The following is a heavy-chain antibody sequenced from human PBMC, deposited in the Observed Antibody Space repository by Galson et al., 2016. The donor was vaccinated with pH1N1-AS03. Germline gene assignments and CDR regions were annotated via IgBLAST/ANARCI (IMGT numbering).Heavy chain of an antibody. CDR3: AREPWGSTQGGY. CDR1: GFTINNNY. Sequence: SLRLSCAASGFTINNNYMSWVRQAPGKGLEWVSVIYGGGDTFYADSAKGRFTISRDNSKNTVYLQMNSLRVEDTAVYYCAREPWGSTQGGYWGQGTLVTVSS. CDR2: IYGGGDT. J-gene: IGHJ4*02. V-gene: IGHV3-53*01. D-gene: IGHD7-27*01.